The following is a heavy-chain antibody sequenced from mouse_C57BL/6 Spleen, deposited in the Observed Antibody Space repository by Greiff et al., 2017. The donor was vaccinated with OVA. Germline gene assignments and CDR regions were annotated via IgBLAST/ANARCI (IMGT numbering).Heavy chain of an antibody. V-gene: IGHV1-81*01. D-gene: IGHD1-1*01. J-gene: IGHJ2*01. CDR2: IYPRSGNT. CDR1: GYTFTSYG. Sequence: VQLQQSGAELVRPGASVKLSCKASGYTFTSYGISWVKQRTGQGLEWIGAIYPRSGNTYYNEKFKGKATLTADKSSSTAYMQLRSLTSEDSAVYFYAPLITTVVATDYFDYWGQGTTLTVSS. CDR3: APLITTVVATDYFDY.